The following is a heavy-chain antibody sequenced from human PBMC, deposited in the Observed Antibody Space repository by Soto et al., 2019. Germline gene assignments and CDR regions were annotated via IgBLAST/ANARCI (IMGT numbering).Heavy chain of an antibody. CDR2: VSISSIET. V-gene: IGHV3-11*05. J-gene: IGHJ5*02. CDR3: ARDEWGEQPFDL. D-gene: IGHD1-26*01. Sequence: AGTLTLTCGASGVTFSYDYITWSWHAPWPGMELESFVSISSIETNYSNSVYDRFTIFTINAKNSLYLQMKSLRAEAKAVYYFARDEWGEQPFDLWGQGILVTVSS. CDR1: GVTFSYDY.